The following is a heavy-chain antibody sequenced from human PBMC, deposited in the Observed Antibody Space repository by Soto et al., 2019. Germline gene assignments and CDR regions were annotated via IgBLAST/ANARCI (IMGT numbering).Heavy chain of an antibody. Sequence: SETLSLTCAVYGGSFSYYFWSWIRQPPGRGLEWIGEIHHRGSTHYNPSLKSRVAISVDTSKNQFSLRLNSVTAADTAVYFCARQPVSATGKYFFYHYGMDVWAQGTTVTVSS. J-gene: IGHJ6*02. CDR2: IHHRGST. D-gene: IGHD3-9*01. CDR3: ARQPVSATGKYFFYHYGMDV. V-gene: IGHV4-34*01. CDR1: GGSFSYYF.